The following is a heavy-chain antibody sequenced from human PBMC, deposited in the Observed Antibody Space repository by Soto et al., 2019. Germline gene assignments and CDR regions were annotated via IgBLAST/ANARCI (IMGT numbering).Heavy chain of an antibody. V-gene: IGHV1-18*01. CDR2: ISAYNGNT. J-gene: IGHJ6*02. CDR3: ARYAGPPGRDCFLSYYYYGLDV. D-gene: IGHD2-21*02. CDR1: GYTFTSYG. Sequence: ASVKVSCKASGYTFTSYGISWVRQAPGQGLEWMGWISAYNGNTNYAQKLQGRVTMTTDTSTSTAYMELRSLRSDDTAVYYCARYAGPPGRDCFLSYYYYGLDVWGQGTTVTVSS.